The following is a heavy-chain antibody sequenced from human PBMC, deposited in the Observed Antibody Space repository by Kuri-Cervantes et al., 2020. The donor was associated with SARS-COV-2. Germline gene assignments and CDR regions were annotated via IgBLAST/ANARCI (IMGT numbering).Heavy chain of an antibody. V-gene: IGHV1-69*13. CDR1: GGTFSSYA. D-gene: IGHD3-3*01. CDR2: IIPIFGTA. Sequence: SVKVSCKASGGTFSSYAISWVRQAPGQGLEWMGRIIPIFGTANYAQKFQGRVTITADESTSTAYMELSSLRSEDTAVYYCARSYDFLSGPSGFAFDIWGQGTMVTVSS. J-gene: IGHJ3*02. CDR3: ARSYDFLSGPSGFAFDI.